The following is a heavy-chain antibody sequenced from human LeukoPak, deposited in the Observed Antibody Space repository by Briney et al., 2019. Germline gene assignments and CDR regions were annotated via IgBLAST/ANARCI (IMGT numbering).Heavy chain of an antibody. V-gene: IGHV3-21*01. J-gene: IGHJ4*02. CDR2: ISSGSSYI. CDR3: ARAAENYGGRFDS. Sequence: GGSLRLSCAASGFTLSSHSMNWVRQAPGKGLEWVSSISSGSSYIYYAVSVKGRFTISRDNAKNSLYLQMNSLRAEDTAVYYCARAAENYGGRFDSWGQGTLVTVSS. D-gene: IGHD3-16*01. CDR1: GFTLSSHS.